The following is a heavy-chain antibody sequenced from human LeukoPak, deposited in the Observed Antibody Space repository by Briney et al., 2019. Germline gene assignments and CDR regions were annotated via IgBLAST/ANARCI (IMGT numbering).Heavy chain of an antibody. V-gene: IGHV3-30*04. CDR1: GFTFINYL. CDR3: ARQFSRSGSLDH. D-gene: IGHD1-14*01. Sequence: GTALRLSCAASGFTFINYLIHWVRQAPGKGLEWVAGMSYEGREIYYADYVNGRFTISRDNSKNTIYIQMNGLRAEDTAIYYCARQFSRSGSLDHWGQGILVTVSS. J-gene: IGHJ4*02. CDR2: MSYEGREI.